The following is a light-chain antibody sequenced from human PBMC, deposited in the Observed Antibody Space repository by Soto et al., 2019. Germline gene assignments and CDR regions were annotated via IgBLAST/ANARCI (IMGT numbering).Light chain of an antibody. J-gene: IGLJ2*01. CDR1: STDLGGYNY. CDR3: SSYAGSNNLI. Sequence: QSALTQPPSASWSPGQSVTISCTGTSTDLGGYNYVSWYQQHPGKAPKLMIYEVNLRPSGVPDRFSGSKSGNTASLTVSGLQAEDEADYYCSSYAGSNNLIFGGGTKLTVL. V-gene: IGLV2-8*01. CDR2: EVN.